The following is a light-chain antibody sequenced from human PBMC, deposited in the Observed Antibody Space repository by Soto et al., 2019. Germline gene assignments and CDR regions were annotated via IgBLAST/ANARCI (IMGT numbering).Light chain of an antibody. Sequence: DIQMTQSPSSLSASVGDRVTITCRASRDIANYLAWYQQKPGKVPPLLIYGASTLQSGVPSRFSGSGSGTDFTLTISSLQPEDVATYYFQTSNSSPFTFGPGTKVNIK. CDR1: RDIANY. V-gene: IGKV1-27*01. J-gene: IGKJ3*01. CDR3: QTSNSSPFT. CDR2: GAS.